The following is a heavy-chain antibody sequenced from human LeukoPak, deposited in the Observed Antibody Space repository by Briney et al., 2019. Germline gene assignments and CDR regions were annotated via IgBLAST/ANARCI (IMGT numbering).Heavy chain of an antibody. CDR3: AKEGYDFSTFDI. CDR2: ISGSGGST. V-gene: IGHV3-23*01. Sequence: GGSLRLSCAASQIIFSDYGMHWVRQAPGKGLEWVSAISGSGGSTYYADSVKGRFTISRDNSKNTLYLQMNSLGAEDTAVYYCAKEGYDFSTFDIWGQGTMVTVSS. CDR1: QIIFSDYG. D-gene: IGHD3-3*01. J-gene: IGHJ3*02.